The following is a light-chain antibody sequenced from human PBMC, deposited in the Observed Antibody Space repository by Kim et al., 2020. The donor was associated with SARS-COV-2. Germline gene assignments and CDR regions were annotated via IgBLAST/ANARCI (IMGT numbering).Light chain of an antibody. CDR3: QQSYTLPLT. CDR2: AAS. CDR1: QSISSY. Sequence: ASVGDRVTITCRASQSISSYLNWYQQKPGKVPLLLINAASSLQSGVPSRFSGSGSGTDFTLTINSLQPEDFATYYCQQSYTLPLTFGGGTKVDIK. V-gene: IGKV1-39*01. J-gene: IGKJ4*01.